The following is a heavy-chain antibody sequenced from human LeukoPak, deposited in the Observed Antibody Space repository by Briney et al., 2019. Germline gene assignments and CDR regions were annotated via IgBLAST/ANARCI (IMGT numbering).Heavy chain of an antibody. V-gene: IGHV1-2*02. D-gene: IGHD7-27*01. CDR2: INPNSGGT. Sequence: ASVKVSCKASGCTFTGYYMHWVRQAPGQGLEWMGWINPNSGGTNYAQKFQGRVTMTRDTSISTAYMELSRLRSDDTAVYYCARGSELGYYFDYWGQGTLVTVSS. CDR1: GCTFTGYY. CDR3: ARGSELGYYFDY. J-gene: IGHJ4*02.